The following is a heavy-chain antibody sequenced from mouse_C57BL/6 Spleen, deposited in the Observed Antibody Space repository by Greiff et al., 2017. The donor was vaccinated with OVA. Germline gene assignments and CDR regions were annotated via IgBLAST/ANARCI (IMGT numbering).Heavy chain of an antibody. J-gene: IGHJ3*01. Sequence: QVQLQQPGAELVKPGASVKMSCKASGYTFTSYWITWVKQRPGQGLEWIGDISPGSGSTNYNEKFKSKATLTVDTSSSTAYMQLSSLTSEDSAVYYCARKGEETPWFAYWGQGTLVTVSA. CDR3: ARKGEETPWFAY. CDR2: ISPGSGST. V-gene: IGHV1-55*01. CDR1: GYTFTSYW.